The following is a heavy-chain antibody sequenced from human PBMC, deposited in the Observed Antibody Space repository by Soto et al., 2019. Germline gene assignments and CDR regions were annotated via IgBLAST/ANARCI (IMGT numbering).Heavy chain of an antibody. J-gene: IGHJ4*02. V-gene: IGHV2-70*11. D-gene: IGHD5-12*01. CDR1: GFSLSINGMC. CDR3: ARIGYDWKFDY. Sequence: GPTLVNPTQTLTLTCTFSGFSLSINGMCVIWIRQPPGKALEWLARIDWDDDKYYKTSLKTRLTISKDTSKNQVVLTMTNMDPVDTATYYCARIGYDWKFDYWGRGTMVTVSS. CDR2: IDWDDDK.